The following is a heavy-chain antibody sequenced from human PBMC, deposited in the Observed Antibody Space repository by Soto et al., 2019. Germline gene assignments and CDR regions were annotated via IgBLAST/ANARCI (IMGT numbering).Heavy chain of an antibody. V-gene: IGHV4-61*01. CDR2: FYYTGST. CDR3: ARGIVAAMRDKENWFYP. Sequence: PSETLSLTCTVSGGSVSSGNYYWSWIRQPPGKGLEWIGYFYYTGSTNYNPSLKSRVTISIDASKNQFSLRLSSVTAADTAVYYCARGIVAAMRDKENWFYPLGQGTLVTVTA. D-gene: IGHD6-25*01. CDR1: GGSVSSGNYY. J-gene: IGHJ5*02.